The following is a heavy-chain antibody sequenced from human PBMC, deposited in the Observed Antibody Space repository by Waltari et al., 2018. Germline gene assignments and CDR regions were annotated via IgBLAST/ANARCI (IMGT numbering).Heavy chain of an antibody. J-gene: IGHJ5*02. CDR3: ARDRSGTINSFDP. CDR2: MFYSGTT. D-gene: IGHD1-26*01. CDR1: GDSVSSGPYF. V-gene: IGHV4-39*07. Sequence: QLQLQESGPRRVKPAETLSLTCTVSGDSVSSGPYFWAWIRQPPGKGLEWLGSMFYSGTTYHNSSLKSRVTISVDTSKNQVSLQLKSVTAADTAVYFCARDRSGTINSFDPWGRGTLVTVSS.